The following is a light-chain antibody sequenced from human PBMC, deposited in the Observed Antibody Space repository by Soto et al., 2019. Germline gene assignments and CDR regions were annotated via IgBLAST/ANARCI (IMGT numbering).Light chain of an antibody. V-gene: IGKV3-15*01. CDR2: GAS. CDR1: QSVSGN. J-gene: IGKJ1*01. Sequence: EIVMTQSPATLSVSPGERATLSCRASQSVSGNLAWYQQTPGQSPRLLIYGASTRATGXPARFSGSGSGTEFTLTXXSXQSEDFAVYYCQQYNNWPPAFGQGTKVEIK. CDR3: QQYNNWPPA.